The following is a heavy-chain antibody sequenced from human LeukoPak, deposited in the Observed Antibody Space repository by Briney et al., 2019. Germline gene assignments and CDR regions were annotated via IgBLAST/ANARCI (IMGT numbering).Heavy chain of an antibody. D-gene: IGHD1-14*01. CDR1: GGSISSGDYY. Sequence: SETLSLTCTVSGGSISSGDYYWSWIRQPPGKGLEWIGYIYYSGSTNYNPSLKSRVTISVDTSKNQFSLKLSSVTAADTAVYYCARERTAYYFDYWGQGTLVTVSS. V-gene: IGHV4-61*08. J-gene: IGHJ4*02. CDR2: IYYSGST. CDR3: ARERTAYYFDY.